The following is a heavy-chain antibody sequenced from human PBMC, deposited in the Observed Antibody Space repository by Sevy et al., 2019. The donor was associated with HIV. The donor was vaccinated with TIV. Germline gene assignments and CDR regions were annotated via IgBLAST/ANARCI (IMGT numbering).Heavy chain of an antibody. Sequence: GGSLRLSCAASGFTFSSYSMNWVRQAPGKGLEWVSYISSSSSTIYYADSVKGRFTISRDNAKNSLYLQMNSLRAEDTAEYYWARFPINWGYYYGMDVWGQGTTVTVSS. D-gene: IGHD7-27*01. V-gene: IGHV3-48*01. CDR1: GFTFSSYS. CDR2: ISSSSSTI. J-gene: IGHJ6*02. CDR3: ARFPINWGYYYGMDV.